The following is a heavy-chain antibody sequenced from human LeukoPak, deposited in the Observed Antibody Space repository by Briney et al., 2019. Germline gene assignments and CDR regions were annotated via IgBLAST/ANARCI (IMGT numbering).Heavy chain of an antibody. CDR1: GGSFSGYY. CDR3: AREAATIFGVVITNYYYYYMDV. V-gene: IGHV4-34*01. Sequence: SETLSLTCAVYGGSFSGYYWSWIRQPPGKGLEWIGEINHSGSTNYYPSINSRVTISVDTSKKQFSLRLSSVTAADTAVYYCAREAATIFGVVITNYYYYYMDVWGKGTTVTVSS. D-gene: IGHD3-3*01. CDR2: INHSGST. J-gene: IGHJ6*03.